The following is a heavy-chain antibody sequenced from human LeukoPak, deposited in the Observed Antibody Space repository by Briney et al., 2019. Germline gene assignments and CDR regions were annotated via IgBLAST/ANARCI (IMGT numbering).Heavy chain of an antibody. D-gene: IGHD6-19*01. CDR2: IYYSGST. V-gene: IGHV4-59*01. Sequence: PSETLSLTCTVSGGSTSSYYWSWIRQPPGKGLEWIGYIYYSGSTNYNPSLKSRVTISVDTSKNQFSLKLSSVTAADTAVYYCARDRSSGWLSYFDYWGQGTLVTVSS. J-gene: IGHJ4*02. CDR1: GGSTSSYY. CDR3: ARDRSSGWLSYFDY.